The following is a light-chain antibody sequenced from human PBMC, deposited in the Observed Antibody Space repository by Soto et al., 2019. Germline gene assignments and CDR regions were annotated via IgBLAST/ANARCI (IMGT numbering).Light chain of an antibody. CDR2: AVS. V-gene: IGKV1-9*01. CDR3: PQLNSSPLT. CDR1: QGISSD. Sequence: DIQLTQSPSFLSASVGDRVTISCRASQGISSDLVWYQQKQGKAPKLLIYAVSTWQRGVLARFSGSGSGTEFTLTISSLQPEDFAAYYCPQLNSSPLTFGRGTKVEIK. J-gene: IGKJ4*02.